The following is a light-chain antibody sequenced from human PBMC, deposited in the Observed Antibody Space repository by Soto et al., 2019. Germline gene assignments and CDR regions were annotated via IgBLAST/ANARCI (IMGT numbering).Light chain of an antibody. J-gene: IGKJ4*01. CDR1: QSLLHSNGYNY. CDR2: LGS. CDR3: MQGLQTPFT. Sequence: DIVMTQSPLSLPVTPGEPASISCRSSQSLLHSNGYNYLNWYLQKPGQSPQLLIYLGSSRASGVRDRFSGSGSGTDFTLKVSRVEAEDVGLYYCMQGLQTPFTFGGGTKVEIK. V-gene: IGKV2-28*01.